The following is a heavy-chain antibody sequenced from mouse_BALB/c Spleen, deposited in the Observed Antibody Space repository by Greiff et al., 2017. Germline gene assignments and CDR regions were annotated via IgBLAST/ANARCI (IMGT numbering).Heavy chain of an antibody. CDR3: ARETGTRDAMDY. V-gene: IGHV2-9*02. J-gene: IGHJ4*01. CDR2: IWAGGST. Sequence: GKLMESGPGLVAPSQSLSITCTVSGFSLTSYGVHWVRQPPGKGLEWLGVIWAGGSTNYNSALMSRLSISKDNSKSQVFLKMNSLQTDDTAMYYCARETGTRDAMDYWGQGTSVTVSS. CDR1: GFSLTSYG. D-gene: IGHD4-1*01.